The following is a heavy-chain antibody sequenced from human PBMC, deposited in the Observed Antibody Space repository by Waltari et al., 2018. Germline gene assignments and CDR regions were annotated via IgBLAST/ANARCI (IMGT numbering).Heavy chain of an antibody. Sequence: QLQLQESGPGLVKPSETLSLTCTVSGGSISSSSYYWGWIRQPPGKGLEWIGSFYYSGGTYYNPALKSRVTISVDTSKNQFSLKLSSVTAADTAVYYCAKHDYGDYNFAYWGQGTLVTVSS. CDR1: GGSISSSSYY. J-gene: IGHJ4*02. V-gene: IGHV4-39*01. CDR2: FYYSGGT. D-gene: IGHD4-17*01. CDR3: AKHDYGDYNFAY.